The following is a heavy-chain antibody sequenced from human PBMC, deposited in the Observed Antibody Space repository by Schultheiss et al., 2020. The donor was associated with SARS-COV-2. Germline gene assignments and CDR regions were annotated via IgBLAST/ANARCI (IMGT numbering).Heavy chain of an antibody. D-gene: IGHD6-13*01. CDR3: ARGRIRSSWTNWFDP. CDR2: IYYSGST. J-gene: IGHJ5*02. Sequence: SETLSLTCTVSGGSISSYYWSWIRQPPGKGLEWIGSIYYSGSTNYNPSLKSRVTISVDTSKNQFSLKLSSVTAADTAVYYCARGRIRSSWTNWFDPWGQGTLVTVSS. CDR1: GGSISSYY. V-gene: IGHV4-59*12.